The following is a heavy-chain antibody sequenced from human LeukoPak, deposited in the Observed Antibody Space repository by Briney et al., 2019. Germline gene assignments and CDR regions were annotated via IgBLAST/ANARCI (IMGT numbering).Heavy chain of an antibody. J-gene: IGHJ3*02. CDR3: ARVSYYPHDAFDI. CDR1: GFTFSSYW. Sequence: GGSLRLSCAASGFTFSSYWMNWVRQAPGKGLEWVAKIKQDGSEKYYVDSVKGRFTISRDNAKNSLYLQMNSLRAGDTALYYCARVSYYPHDAFDIWGQGTMVTVSS. CDR2: IKQDGSEK. V-gene: IGHV3-7*01. D-gene: IGHD1-26*01.